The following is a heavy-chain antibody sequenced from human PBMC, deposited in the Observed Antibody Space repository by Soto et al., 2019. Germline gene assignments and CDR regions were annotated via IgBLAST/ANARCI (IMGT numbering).Heavy chain of an antibody. CDR3: AKAQRDYYGMDV. CDR1: GFTFDDYA. Sequence: PGGSLRLSCAASGFTFDDYAMHWVRQAPGKGLEWVSGISWNSGSIGYADSVKGRFTISRDNAKNSLYLQMNSLRAEDTALYYCAKAQRDYYGMDVWGQGTTVPVSS. J-gene: IGHJ6*02. CDR2: ISWNSGSI. V-gene: IGHV3-9*01.